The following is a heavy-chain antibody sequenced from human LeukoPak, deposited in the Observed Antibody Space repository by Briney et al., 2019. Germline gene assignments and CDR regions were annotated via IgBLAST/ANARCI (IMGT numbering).Heavy chain of an antibody. J-gene: IGHJ4*02. CDR2: IIPIFGTA. CDR1: GGTFSSYA. V-gene: IGHV1-69*05. CDR3: AREGRDGYNLYDY. Sequence: SVKVSCKASGGTFSSYAISWVRQAPGQGLEWMGGIIPIFGTANYAQKFQGRVTITTDESTSTAYMELSSLRSEDAAVYYCAREGRDGYNLYDYWGQGTLVTVSS. D-gene: IGHD5-24*01.